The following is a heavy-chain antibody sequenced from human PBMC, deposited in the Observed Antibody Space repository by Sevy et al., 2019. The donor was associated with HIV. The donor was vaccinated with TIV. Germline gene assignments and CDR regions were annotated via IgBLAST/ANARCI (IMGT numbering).Heavy chain of an antibody. CDR1: GYGFTSYE. Sequence: ASVKVSCKASGYGFTSYEIHWVRQAPGQGLEWMGIINPSGGSTSYAQKFQDRVTMIRVTSTTTVYMELSSLRSEDTAVYFCARLRACGGDCYYYDFWGQGTLVTVSS. CDR3: ARLRACGGDCYYYDF. V-gene: IGHV1-46*01. CDR2: INPSGGST. J-gene: IGHJ4*02. D-gene: IGHD2-21*02.